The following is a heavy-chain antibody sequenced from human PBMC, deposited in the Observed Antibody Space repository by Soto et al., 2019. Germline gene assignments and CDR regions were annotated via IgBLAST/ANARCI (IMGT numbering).Heavy chain of an antibody. CDR1: GYTFTDYY. V-gene: IGHV1-2*02. J-gene: IGHJ4*02. D-gene: IGHD6-19*01. Sequence: QVQQVQSGAEVKKPGASVKVSCKASGYTFTDYYIHWVRQAPGQGLEWMGWINPNSGGTNYAQKFQGRVTMTGDTSISTVYMELSSLRSDDTAVYYCASVGLSGWYTPFDYWGQGILVTVSS. CDR3: ASVGLSGWYTPFDY. CDR2: INPNSGGT.